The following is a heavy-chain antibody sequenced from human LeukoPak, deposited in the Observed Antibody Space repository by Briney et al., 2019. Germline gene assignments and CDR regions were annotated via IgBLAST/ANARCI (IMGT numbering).Heavy chain of an antibody. J-gene: IGHJ6*03. CDR2: ISYDGSNK. D-gene: IGHD3-10*01. Sequence: GGSLRLSCAASGFTFISYAMHWVRQAPGKGLEWVAVISYDGSNKYYADSVKGRFTISRDNSKNTLYLQMNSLRAEDTAVYYCARGGRLLWFGELLPINYYYYMDVWGKGTTVTVSS. CDR3: ARGGRLLWFGELLPINYYYYMDV. CDR1: GFTFISYA. V-gene: IGHV3-30*04.